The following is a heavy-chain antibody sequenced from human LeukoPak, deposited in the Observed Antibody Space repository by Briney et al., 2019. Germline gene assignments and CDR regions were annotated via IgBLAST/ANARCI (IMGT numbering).Heavy chain of an antibody. CDR2: ISGSGGST. D-gene: IGHD5-12*01. V-gene: IGHV3-23*01. J-gene: IGHJ4*02. CDR1: GFTFSSYA. CDR3: AKPPTGGGYDWDYYFDY. Sequence: GGSLRLSWAASGFTFSSYAMSWVRQAPGKGLEWVSSISGSGGSTYYADSVKGRFTISRDNSKNTLYLQMNSLRAEDTAVYYCAKPPTGGGYDWDYYFDYWGQGTLVTVSS.